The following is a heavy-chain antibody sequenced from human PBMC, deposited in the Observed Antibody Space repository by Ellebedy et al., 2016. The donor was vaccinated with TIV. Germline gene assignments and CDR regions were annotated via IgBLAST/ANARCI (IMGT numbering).Heavy chain of an antibody. CDR3: AKYLACSGGDCPFDY. J-gene: IGHJ4*02. CDR2: ISNSGDSP. Sequence: GESLKISCVASGFTFSNFAMSWVRQAPGKGLEWVSGISNSGDSPYYADSVKGRFTISRDNSKNTLYLQLNSLRAEETALYYRAKYLACSGGDCPFDYWGQGTLVTVSS. D-gene: IGHD2-21*02. CDR1: GFTFSNFA. V-gene: IGHV3-23*01.